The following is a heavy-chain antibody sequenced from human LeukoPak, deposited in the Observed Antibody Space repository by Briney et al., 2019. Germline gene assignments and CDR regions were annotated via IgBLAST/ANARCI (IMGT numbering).Heavy chain of an antibody. D-gene: IGHD6-13*01. CDR1: GFTFSSYA. J-gene: IGHJ4*02. CDR2: IFGSGGST. V-gene: IGHV3-23*01. CDR3: AKGGVGAAAGTVLSYFDY. Sequence: GGSLRLSCAASGFTFSSYAMYWIRQAPGKGLEWVSGIFGSGGSTHYADSVKGRFTISRDNSKNTLYLQMNSLRAEDTAVYYCAKGGVGAAAGTVLSYFDYWGQGTLVTVSS.